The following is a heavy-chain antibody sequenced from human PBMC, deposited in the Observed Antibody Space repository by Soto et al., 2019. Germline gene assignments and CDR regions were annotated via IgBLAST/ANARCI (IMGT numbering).Heavy chain of an antibody. V-gene: IGHV1-2*02. D-gene: IGHD5-12*01. Sequence: GASLKVSCKASGCTFTGYYMHWVRQAPGQGLEWMGWINPNSGGTNYAQKFQGRVTMTRDTSISTAYMEVSRLRSDDTAVYFCASERGYSGYDSWSSFDYWGQGTLVTVSS. CDR1: GCTFTGYY. J-gene: IGHJ4*02. CDR2: INPNSGGT. CDR3: ASERGYSGYDSWSSFDY.